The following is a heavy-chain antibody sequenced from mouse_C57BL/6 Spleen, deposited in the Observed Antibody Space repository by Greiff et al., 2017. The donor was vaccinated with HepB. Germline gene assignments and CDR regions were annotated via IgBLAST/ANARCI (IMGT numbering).Heavy chain of an antibody. V-gene: IGHV1-42*01. J-gene: IGHJ4*01. CDR2: INPSTGGT. CDR1: GYSFTGYY. D-gene: IGHD1-1*01. CDR3: ARRDYYGRAMDY. Sequence: VQLKESGPELVKPGASVKISCKASGYSFTGYYMNWVKQSPEKSLEWIGEINPSTGGTTYNQKFKAKATLTVDKSSSTAYMQLKSLTSEDSAVYYCARRDYYGRAMDYWGQGTSVTVSS.